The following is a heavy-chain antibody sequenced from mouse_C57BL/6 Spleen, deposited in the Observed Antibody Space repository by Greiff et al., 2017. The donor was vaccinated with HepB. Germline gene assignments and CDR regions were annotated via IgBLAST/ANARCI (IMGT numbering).Heavy chain of an antibody. CDR3: TTEGGSTVAQYYAMDY. J-gene: IGHJ4*01. D-gene: IGHD1-1*01. CDR2: IDPEDGDT. V-gene: IGHV14-1*01. CDR1: GFNIKDYY. Sequence: EVQLQESGAELVRPGASVKLSCTASGFNIKDYYMHWVKQRPEQGLEWIGRIDPEDGDTEYAPKFQGKATMTADTSANTAYLQLSSLTSEDTAVYYCTTEGGSTVAQYYAMDYWGQGTSVTVSS.